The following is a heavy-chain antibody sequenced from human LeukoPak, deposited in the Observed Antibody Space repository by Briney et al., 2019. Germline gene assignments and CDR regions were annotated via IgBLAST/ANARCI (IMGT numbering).Heavy chain of an antibody. CDR3: ARDVEYSSERFNF. CDR1: GYTFTAYY. V-gene: IGHV1-2*02. D-gene: IGHD6-19*01. CDR2: INPNSGGT. J-gene: IGHJ4*02. Sequence: ASVKVSCKASGYTFTAYYLHWVRQAPGQGLEWLGWINPNSGGTNYAQKLQGRVTMTRDTSISTAYMELNRLRSDDTAVYYCARDVEYSSERFNFWGQGTLVTVSS.